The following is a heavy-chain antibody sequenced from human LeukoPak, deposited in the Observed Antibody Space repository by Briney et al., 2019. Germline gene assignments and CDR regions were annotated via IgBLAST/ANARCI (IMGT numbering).Heavy chain of an antibody. CDR1: GFTFSSYS. D-gene: IGHD2-15*01. CDR3: ARGALDAATPFDS. V-gene: IGHV3-21*01. Sequence: GGSLRLSCAASGFTFSSYSMNWVRQAPGKGLEWVSSISSSSSYIYYADSLKGRFTISRHNAKKSVYLQMNSLRVEDTAVYYCARGALDAATPFDSWGQGTLVTVSS. J-gene: IGHJ5*01. CDR2: ISSSSSYI.